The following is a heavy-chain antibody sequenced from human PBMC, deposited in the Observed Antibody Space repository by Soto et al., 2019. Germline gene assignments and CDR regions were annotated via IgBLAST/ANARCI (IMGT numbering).Heavy chain of an antibody. V-gene: IGHV3-23*01. CDR3: AKEGPYCSGGSCYFDY. CDR1: GFTFSSYA. CDR2: ISGSGGST. Sequence: GGSLRLSCAAAGFTFSSYAMSWVRQAPGKGLEWVSAISGSGGSTYYADSVKGRFTISRDNSKNTLYLQMNSLRAEDTAVYYCAKEGPYCSGGSCYFDYWGQGTLVTVSS. D-gene: IGHD2-15*01. J-gene: IGHJ4*02.